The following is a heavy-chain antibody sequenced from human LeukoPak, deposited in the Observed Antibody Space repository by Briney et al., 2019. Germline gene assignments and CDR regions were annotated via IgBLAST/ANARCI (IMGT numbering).Heavy chain of an antibody. D-gene: IGHD3-22*01. J-gene: IGHJ4*02. CDR1: GYTFTSYG. CDR2: ISAYNGNT. V-gene: IGHV1-18*01. Sequence: EASVKVSCKASGYTFTSYGISWVRQAPGQGLEWMGWISAYNGNTNYAQKLQGRVTMTTDTSTSTAYMELRSLRSDDTAVYYCARVRYYYDSSGYYFFDYWGQGTLVTVSS. CDR3: ARVRYYYDSSGYYFFDY.